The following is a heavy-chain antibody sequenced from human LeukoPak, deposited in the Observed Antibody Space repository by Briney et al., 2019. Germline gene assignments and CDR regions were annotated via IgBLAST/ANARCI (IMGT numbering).Heavy chain of an antibody. Sequence: ASVKVSCKASGGTFSSYAISWVRQAPGKGLEWMGGFDPEDGETIYAQKFQGRVTMTEDTSTDTAYMELSSLRSEDTAVYYCATTDSYGYAGRAFDIWGQGTMVTVSS. D-gene: IGHD5-18*01. V-gene: IGHV1-24*01. CDR2: FDPEDGET. J-gene: IGHJ3*02. CDR1: GGTFSSYA. CDR3: ATTDSYGYAGRAFDI.